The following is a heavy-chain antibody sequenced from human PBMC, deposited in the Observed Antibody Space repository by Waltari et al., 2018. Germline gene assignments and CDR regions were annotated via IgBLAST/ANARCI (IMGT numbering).Heavy chain of an antibody. CDR3: ARGDCSSTSCYSLES. Sequence: QVHLVESGGGVVQSGKSLRLSCAASGFTIKDFAMHWVRQALGQGLEWVTVISSDGTNKYYADSVKGRFTISRDNSGGTLYLQMNSLRPQDTAIYFCARGDCSSTSCYSLESWGHGTLVTVS. J-gene: IGHJ1*01. CDR2: ISSDGTNK. D-gene: IGHD2-2*01. CDR1: GFTIKDFA. V-gene: IGHV3-30*01.